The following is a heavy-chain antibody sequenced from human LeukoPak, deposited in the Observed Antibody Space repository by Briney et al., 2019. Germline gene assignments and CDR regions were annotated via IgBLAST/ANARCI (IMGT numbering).Heavy chain of an antibody. Sequence: PSETLSLTCAVSGGSISSGGYSWSWIRQPPGTGLEWIGYIYHSGSTYYNPSLKSRVTISVDRSKNQFSLKLSSVTAADTAVYYCARADSSGYYYYFDYWGQGTLVTVSS. D-gene: IGHD3-22*01. V-gene: IGHV4-30-2*01. CDR1: GGSISSGGYS. J-gene: IGHJ4*02. CDR3: ARADSSGYYYYFDY. CDR2: IYHSGST.